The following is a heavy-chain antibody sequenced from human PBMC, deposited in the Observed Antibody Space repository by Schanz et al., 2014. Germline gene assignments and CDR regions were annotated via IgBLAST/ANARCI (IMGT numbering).Heavy chain of an antibody. D-gene: IGHD5-18*01. V-gene: IGHV3-64D*06. J-gene: IGHJ2*01. CDR2: ISNNGDST. Sequence: VHLLESGGGLVEPGGSLRLSCAASGFTFSTFAMHWVRQAPGKGLEYISAISNNGDSTYYADSVKGRFTISRDNSKNTLFLQMSSLRVDDMAVYYCARAGTGMAGWYFELWGHGTLVTVSS. CDR1: GFTFSTFA. CDR3: ARAGTGMAGWYFEL.